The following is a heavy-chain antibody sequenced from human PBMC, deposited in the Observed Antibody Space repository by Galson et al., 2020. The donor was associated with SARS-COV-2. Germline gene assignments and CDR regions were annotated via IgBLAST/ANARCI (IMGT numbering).Heavy chain of an antibody. CDR3: AKDSHPYYYDSSGYNPNYFDS. CDR2: MNGGGGKT. D-gene: IGHD3-22*01. V-gene: IGHV3-23*01. CDR1: GFTFNDYA. J-gene: IGHJ4*02. Sequence: GSLRLSCAASGFTFNDYAMTWVRQTPGKGLEWVSTMNGGGGKTFYADSVKGRVTVYRDNFKSTLYLQITNLRADDTAIYYCAKDSHPYYYDSSGYNPNYFDSWGQGTLVTVSS.